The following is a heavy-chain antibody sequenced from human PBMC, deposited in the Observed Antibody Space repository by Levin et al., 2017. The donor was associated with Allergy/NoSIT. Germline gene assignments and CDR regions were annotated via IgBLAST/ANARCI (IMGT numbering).Heavy chain of an antibody. CDR3: ARHRYCSGGSCYHLDY. CDR2: IDPSDSYT. J-gene: IGHJ4*02. D-gene: IGHD2-15*01. Sequence: KVSCKGSGYSFTSYWISWVRQMPGKGLEWMGRIDPSDSYTNYSPSFQGHVTISADKSISTAYLQWSSLKASDTAMYYCARHRYCSGGSCYHLDYWGQGTLVTVSS. CDR1: GYSFTSYW. V-gene: IGHV5-10-1*01.